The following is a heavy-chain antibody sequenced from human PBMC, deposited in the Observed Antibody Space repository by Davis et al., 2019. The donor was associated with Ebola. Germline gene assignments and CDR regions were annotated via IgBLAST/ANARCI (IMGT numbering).Heavy chain of an antibody. CDR3: AKDGSNRLYYYYGMDV. J-gene: IGHJ6*02. CDR2: ISYDGSNK. CDR1: GFTFSSYG. V-gene: IGHV3-30*18. Sequence: PGGSLRLSCAASGFTFSSYGMHWVRQAPGKGLEWVAVISYDGSNKYYADSVKGRFTISRDNSKNTLYLQMNSLRAEDTAVYYCAKDGSNRLYYYYGMDVWGQGTTVTVSS. D-gene: IGHD5-12*01.